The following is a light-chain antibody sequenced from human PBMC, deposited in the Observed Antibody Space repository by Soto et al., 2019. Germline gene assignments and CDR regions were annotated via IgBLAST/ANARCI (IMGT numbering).Light chain of an antibody. J-gene: IGKJ5*01. CDR2: KAS. Sequence: PSHLPEAMGAGLAIKSSASQTISSWLAWYQQKPGKAPKLLIYKASTLKSGVPSRCSGSGSGTELTLTIVTLQPDDVSAGYYNQIYGTSPVPYAQGTRLEIK. CDR1: QTISSW. CDR3: NQIYGTSPVP. V-gene: IGKV1-5*03.